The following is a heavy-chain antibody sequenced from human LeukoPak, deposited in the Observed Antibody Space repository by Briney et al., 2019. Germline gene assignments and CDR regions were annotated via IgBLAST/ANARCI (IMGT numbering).Heavy chain of an antibody. V-gene: IGHV4-34*01. CDR1: GGSFSGYY. D-gene: IGHD3-22*01. J-gene: IGHJ3*02. CDR2: INHSGST. CDR3: ARAGNYYDGSGYIDAFDI. Sequence: SETLSLTCAVYGGSFSGYYWSWIRQPPGKGLEWIGEINHSGSTNYNPSLKSRVTISVDTSKNQFSLKLSSVTAADTAVYYCARAGNYYDGSGYIDAFDIWGQGTMVTVS.